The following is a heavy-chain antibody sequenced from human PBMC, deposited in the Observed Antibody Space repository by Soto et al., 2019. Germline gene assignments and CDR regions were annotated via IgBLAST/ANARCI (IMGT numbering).Heavy chain of an antibody. D-gene: IGHD3-16*01. CDR1: GFAFSSYA. CDR3: ARDLSVSGD. Sequence: QVQLVESVGGVVQPGRSLRLSCAASGFAFSSYALHWVRQAPGKGLECVAVISYDGSNKYYADSVKGRFTSSGDNSKNPLYLQMNSLRAEDTAVYYCARDLSVSGDWGQGTLVTVSS. J-gene: IGHJ4*02. CDR2: ISYDGSNK. V-gene: IGHV3-30-3*01.